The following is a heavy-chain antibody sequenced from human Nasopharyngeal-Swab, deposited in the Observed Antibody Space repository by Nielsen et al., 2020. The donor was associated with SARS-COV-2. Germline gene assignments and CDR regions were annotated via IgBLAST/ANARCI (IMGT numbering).Heavy chain of an antibody. CDR3: ARAGVAAAGMGAALDNWFDP. J-gene: IGHJ5*02. V-gene: IGHV4-31*02. Sequence: WIRQPPGKGLEWIGYIYYSGSTYYNPSLKSRVTISVDTSKNQFSLKLSSVTAADTAVYYCARAGVAAAGMGAALDNWFDPWGQGTLVTVSS. CDR2: IYYSGST. D-gene: IGHD6-13*01.